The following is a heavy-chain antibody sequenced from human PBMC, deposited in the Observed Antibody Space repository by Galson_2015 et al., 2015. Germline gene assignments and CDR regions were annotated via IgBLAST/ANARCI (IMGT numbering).Heavy chain of an antibody. J-gene: IGHJ4*02. CDR2: ISGSGGST. CDR1: GFTFSSYA. D-gene: IGHD5-18*01. Sequence: SLRLSCAASGFTFSSYAMSWVRQAPGKGLEWVSAISGSGGSTYYADSVKGRFTISRDNSKNTLYLQMNRLRAEDTAVYYCAKRSYGHSAGYWGQGTLVTVSS. V-gene: IGHV3-23*01. CDR3: AKRSYGHSAGY.